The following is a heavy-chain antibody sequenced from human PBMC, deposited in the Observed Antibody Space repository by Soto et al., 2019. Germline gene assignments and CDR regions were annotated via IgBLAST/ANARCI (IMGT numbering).Heavy chain of an antibody. CDR1: GYTFTDYA. CDR3: ARDHGLAWAVRPANYYHAMDV. D-gene: IGHD6-6*01. V-gene: IGHV1-18*04. Sequence: ASVKVSCKASGYTFTDYAISWVRQAPGQGFQWVGWISPYSGNTTSAENFFDRVTMTTDTSTKTAYLELRSLRSDDTAVYYCARDHGLAWAVRPANYYHAMDVWGQGTTVTVSS. J-gene: IGHJ6*02. CDR2: ISPYSGNT.